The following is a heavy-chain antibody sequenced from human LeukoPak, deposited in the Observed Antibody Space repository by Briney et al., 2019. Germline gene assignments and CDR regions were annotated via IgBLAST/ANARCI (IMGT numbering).Heavy chain of an antibody. Sequence: SETLSLTCTVSGGSISSSSYYWGWIRQPPGKGLEWIGSIYYSGSTYYNPSLKSRVTISVDTSKNQFSLKLSSVTAADTAVYYCARTRAGSSRYYYYYMDVWGKGTTVTVSS. D-gene: IGHD6-6*01. J-gene: IGHJ6*03. V-gene: IGHV4-39*07. CDR1: GGSISSSSYY. CDR3: ARTRAGSSRYYYYYMDV. CDR2: IYYSGST.